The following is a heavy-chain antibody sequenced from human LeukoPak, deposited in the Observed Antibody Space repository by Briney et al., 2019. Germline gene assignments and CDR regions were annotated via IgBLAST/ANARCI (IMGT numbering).Heavy chain of an antibody. J-gene: IGHJ4*02. Sequence: PGGSLRLSCATSGFTFSTYCMHWVRQAPGKGLEWVAIIWSDGSEKYYADSVRGRFTISRDNSRNTLYLQMDSLRAEDTAVYYCARRGSGTHFLDYWGQGTLVTVSS. CDR1: GFTFSTYC. D-gene: IGHD1-26*01. V-gene: IGHV3-33*01. CDR3: ARRGSGTHFLDY. CDR2: IWSDGSEK.